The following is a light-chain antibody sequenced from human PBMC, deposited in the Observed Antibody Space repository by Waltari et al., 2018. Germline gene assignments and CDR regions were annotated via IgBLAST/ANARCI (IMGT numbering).Light chain of an antibody. V-gene: IGKV3-20*01. Sequence: EIVLTQSPGTASLPPGDRVSISCRASQSVGSSSLAWYQQKPGQAPRLVIYRASRRATGIPDRFSGSGSGTDFSLTISRLEPEDFAVYYCQQHGTLPATFGQGTKVEIK. J-gene: IGKJ1*01. CDR2: RAS. CDR1: QSVGSSS. CDR3: QQHGTLPAT.